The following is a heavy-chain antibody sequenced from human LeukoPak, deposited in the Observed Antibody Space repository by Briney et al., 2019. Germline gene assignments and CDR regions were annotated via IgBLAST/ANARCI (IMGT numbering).Heavy chain of an antibody. CDR3: ATELGYCSSTSCPLGY. J-gene: IGHJ4*02. V-gene: IGHV1-24*01. CDR1: GYSLTELS. D-gene: IGHD2-2*01. CDR2: FDPEDGET. Sequence: GASVKVSCKVSGYSLTELSMHWGRQAPGKGLEWMGGFDPEDGETIYAQKSQGSLTMTEDTSTDTAYMELSSLRSDDTAVYYCATELGYCSSTSCPLGYWGQGTLVTVSS.